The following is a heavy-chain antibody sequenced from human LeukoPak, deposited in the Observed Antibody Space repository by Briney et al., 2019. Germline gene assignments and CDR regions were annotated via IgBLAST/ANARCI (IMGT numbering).Heavy chain of an antibody. Sequence: SQTLSLTCAISGDSVSSNSAAWNWIRQSPSRGLEWLGRTYYRSKWYNDYAVSVKSRITINPDTSKNQFSLKLSSVTAADTAVYYCARLVEYSSSIGAFDIWGQGTMVTVSS. CDR3: ARLVEYSSSIGAFDI. CDR1: GDSVSSNSAA. V-gene: IGHV6-1*01. J-gene: IGHJ3*02. D-gene: IGHD6-6*01. CDR2: TYYRSKWYN.